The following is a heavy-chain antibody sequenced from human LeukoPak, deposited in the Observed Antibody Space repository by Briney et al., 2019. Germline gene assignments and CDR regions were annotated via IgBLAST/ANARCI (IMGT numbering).Heavy chain of an antibody. Sequence: PSETLSLTCPVSAGSISSYYWSWIRQPPGKGLEWIGYIYYSGSTNYNASLKSRVTISVDTSKNQFSLKLSSVTAADTAVYYCARALEQQLVQGHWFDPWGQGTLVTVSS. J-gene: IGHJ5*02. D-gene: IGHD6-13*01. CDR2: IYYSGST. V-gene: IGHV4-59*01. CDR1: AGSISSYY. CDR3: ARALEQQLVQGHWFDP.